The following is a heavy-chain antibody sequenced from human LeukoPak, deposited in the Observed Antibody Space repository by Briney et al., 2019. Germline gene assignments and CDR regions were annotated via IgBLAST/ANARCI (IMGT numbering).Heavy chain of an antibody. CDR1: GGSISSSSYY. J-gene: IGHJ4*02. Sequence: PSETLSLTCTVSGGSISSSSYYWGWIRQPPGKGLEWIGSIYYSGSTYYNPSLKSRVTISVDTSKNQFSLKLSSVTAADTAVYYCACRHGSGGSNDYWGQGTLVTASS. D-gene: IGHD3-10*01. CDR3: ACRHGSGGSNDY. V-gene: IGHV4-39*01. CDR2: IYYSGST.